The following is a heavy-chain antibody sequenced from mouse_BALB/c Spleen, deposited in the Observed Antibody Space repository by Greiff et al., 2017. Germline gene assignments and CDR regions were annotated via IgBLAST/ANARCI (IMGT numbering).Heavy chain of an antibody. CDR1: GFNIKDTY. V-gene: IGHV14-3*02. CDR2: IDPANGNT. J-gene: IGHJ3*01. CDR3: ARGPAYYGNYVAY. D-gene: IGHD2-10*01. Sequence: VQLKESGAELVKPGASVKLSCTASGFNIKDTYMHWVKQRPEQGLEWIGRIDPANGNTKYDPKFQGKATITADTSSNTAYLQLSSLTSEDTAVYYCARGPAYYGNYVAYWGQGTLVTVSA.